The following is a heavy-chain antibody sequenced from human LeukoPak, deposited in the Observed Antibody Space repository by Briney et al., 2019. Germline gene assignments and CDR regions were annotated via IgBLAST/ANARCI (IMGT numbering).Heavy chain of an antibody. J-gene: IGHJ6*02. CDR3: AGKTVVTDYYYYGMDV. Sequence: PSETLSLTCAVYGGSFSGYYWSWIRQPPGKGLEWLGEINHSGSTNYNPSLKSRVTISVDTSKNQFSLKLSSVTAADTAVYYCAGKTVVTDYYYYGMDVWGQGTTVTVSS. V-gene: IGHV4-34*01. D-gene: IGHD4-23*01. CDR2: INHSGST. CDR1: GGSFSGYY.